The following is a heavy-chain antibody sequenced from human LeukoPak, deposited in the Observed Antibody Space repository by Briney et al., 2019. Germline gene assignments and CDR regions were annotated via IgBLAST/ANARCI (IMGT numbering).Heavy chain of an antibody. Sequence: KPSETPSLTCTVPGGSISSYYWSWIRQPPGKGLGWVGDIFYSGSTNYNPSLKSRVTMSADTSKNQFSLKLTSVTAADTAVYYCARVECGGGSCYSGGWYFDLWGRGTLVTVSS. J-gene: IGHJ2*01. V-gene: IGHV4-59*01. CDR2: IFYSGST. CDR1: GGSISSYY. CDR3: ARVECGGGSCYSGGWYFDL. D-gene: IGHD2-15*01.